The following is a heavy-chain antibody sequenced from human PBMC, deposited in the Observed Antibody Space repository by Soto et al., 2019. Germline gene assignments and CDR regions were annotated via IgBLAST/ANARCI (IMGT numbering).Heavy chain of an antibody. D-gene: IGHD3-10*01. Sequence: ASLQVSCKASGYRISDSATGWVREPTGHGLGWMGYIGLEWGRTKYLKTNYAQKFKGRVTMTTDTSTATVYMELRSLRSDDTAVYFCARDYYQLGSDWTDCFDPWGQGTLVTVSS. V-gene: IGHV1-18*01. CDR1: GYRISDSA. J-gene: IGHJ5*02. CDR3: ARDYYQLGSDWTDCFDP. CDR2: GRTKYLKT.